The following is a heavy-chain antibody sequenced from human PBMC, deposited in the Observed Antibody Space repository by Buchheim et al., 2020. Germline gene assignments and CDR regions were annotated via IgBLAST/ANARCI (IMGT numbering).Heavy chain of an antibody. CDR2: IYTSGST. V-gene: IGHV4-61*02. J-gene: IGHJ4*02. Sequence: QVQLQESGPGLVKPSQTLSLTCTVSGGSISSGSYYWSWIRQPAGKGLEWIGRIYTSGSTNYNPSLKSRVTISVDTSKHQFSLKLSSVTAADTAVYYCARGELGMYDYWGQGTL. CDR1: GGSISSGSYY. CDR3: ARGELGMYDY. D-gene: IGHD7-27*01.